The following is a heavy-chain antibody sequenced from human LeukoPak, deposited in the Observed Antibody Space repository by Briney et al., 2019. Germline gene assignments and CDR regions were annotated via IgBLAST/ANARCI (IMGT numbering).Heavy chain of an antibody. Sequence: GGSLRLSCAASGFTFSSYAMHWVRQAPGKGLEWVAVISYDGSNKYYADSVKGRFTISRDNSKNTLYLQMNSLRAEDTAVYYCARDRFQRNGGDFDYWGQGTLVTVSS. V-gene: IGHV3-30-3*01. J-gene: IGHJ4*02. CDR2: ISYDGSNK. CDR3: ARDRFQRNGGDFDY. CDR1: GFTFSSYA. D-gene: IGHD2-8*01.